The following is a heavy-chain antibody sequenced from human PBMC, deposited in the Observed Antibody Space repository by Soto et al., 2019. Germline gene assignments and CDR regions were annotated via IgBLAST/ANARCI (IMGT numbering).Heavy chain of an antibody. Sequence: TDSGGKCDNHGYCWSLNSQNPEKGLEWIGYIYSSGTTYYNPSLRSRISISMDTSKNQFSLELTSVTAADTAVYFCATGSRHTALVLPRFDFWGQGILVSVSS. J-gene: IGHJ4*02. D-gene: IGHD5-18*01. CDR2: IYSSGTT. CDR1: GGKCDNHGYC. V-gene: IGHV4-31*02. CDR3: ATGSRHTALVLPRFDF.